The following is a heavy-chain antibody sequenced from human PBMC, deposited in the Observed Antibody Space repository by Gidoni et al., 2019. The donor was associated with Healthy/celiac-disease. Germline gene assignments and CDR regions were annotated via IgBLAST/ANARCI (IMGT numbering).Heavy chain of an antibody. J-gene: IGHJ6*03. CDR1: GFSLSTSGVG. CDR2: IYWDDDK. V-gene: IGHV2-5*02. D-gene: IGHD6-13*01. CDR3: AHMAAVIAAATKYYYYYYMDV. Sequence: QITLKESGPTLVKPTQTLTLTCTFSGFSLSTSGVGVGWIRQPPGKALEWLALIYWDDDKRYSPSLKSRLTITKDTSKNQVVLTMTNMDPVDTATYYCAHMAAVIAAATKYYYYYYMDVWGKGTTVTVSS.